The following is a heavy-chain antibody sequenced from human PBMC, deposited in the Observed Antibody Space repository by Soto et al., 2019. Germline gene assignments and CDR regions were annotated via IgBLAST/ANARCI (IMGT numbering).Heavy chain of an antibody. CDR1: GFTFSSYA. V-gene: IGHV3-23*01. CDR2: IGGSGGST. J-gene: IGHJ5*02. D-gene: IGHD1-7*01. CDR3: ANGRKGNWNYDWFDP. Sequence: GGSLRLSCAASGFTFSSYAMSWVRQAPGKGLEWVSAIGGSGGSTYYADSVKGRFTISRDNSKNTLYLQMNSLRAEDTAVYYCANGRKGNWNYDWFDPWGQGTLVTVSS.